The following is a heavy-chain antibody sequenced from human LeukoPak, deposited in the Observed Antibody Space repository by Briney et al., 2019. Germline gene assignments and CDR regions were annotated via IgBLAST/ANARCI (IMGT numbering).Heavy chain of an antibody. CDR2: IYYSGST. Sequence: PSETLSLTCTVSGDSISSGGYYWSWIRQHPRKGLEWIGNIYYSGSTYDNPSLKSRVTISVDTSKNQFSLKLNSVTAADTAVYYCAREREGYYDSSGYYYGPFDYWGQGTLVTVSS. D-gene: IGHD3-22*01. V-gene: IGHV4-31*03. CDR3: AREREGYYDSSGYYYGPFDY. CDR1: GDSISSGGYY. J-gene: IGHJ4*02.